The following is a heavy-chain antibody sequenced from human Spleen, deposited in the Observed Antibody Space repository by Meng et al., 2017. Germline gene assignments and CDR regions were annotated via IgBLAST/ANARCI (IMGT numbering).Heavy chain of an antibody. J-gene: IGHJ4*02. CDR1: GFTFSNYA. D-gene: IGHD6-19*01. CDR2: ISNDGSKK. V-gene: IGHV3-30*04. Sequence: GESLKISCAASGFTFSNYAMHWVRQAPGKGLEWVALISNDGSKKFYADSVKGRLTISRDNSKNTLYVQMNSLRAEDTAVYYCARDQHSSGWYIDYWGQGTLVTVSS. CDR3: ARDQHSSGWYIDY.